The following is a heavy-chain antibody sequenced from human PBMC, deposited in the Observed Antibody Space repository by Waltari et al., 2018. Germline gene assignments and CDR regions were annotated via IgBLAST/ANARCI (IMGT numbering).Heavy chain of an antibody. CDR1: GGTFSSYA. CDR2: IIPIFGTA. J-gene: IGHJ3*02. V-gene: IGHV1-69*05. Sequence: QVQLVQSGAEVKKPGSSVKVSCKASGGTFSSYAISWVRQATGQGLEWMGGIIPIFGTANYAQKFQGRVTITTDESTSTAYMELSSLRSEDTAVYYCATNYYDSSGYYYVKAFDIWGQGTMVTVSS. D-gene: IGHD3-22*01. CDR3: ATNYYDSSGYYYVKAFDI.